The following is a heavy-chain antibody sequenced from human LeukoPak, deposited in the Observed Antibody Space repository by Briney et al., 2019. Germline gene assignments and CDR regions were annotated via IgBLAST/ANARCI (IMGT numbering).Heavy chain of an antibody. Sequence: SETLSLTCAVYGGSFSGYYWSWIRQPPGKGLEWIGEINHSGSTNYNPSLKSRVTISVDTSKNQFSLKLSSVTAADTAVYYCATYGGSDYWGQRTLVTVSS. CDR3: ATYGGSDY. V-gene: IGHV4-34*01. J-gene: IGHJ4*02. CDR1: GGSFSGYY. CDR2: INHSGST. D-gene: IGHD4/OR15-4a*01.